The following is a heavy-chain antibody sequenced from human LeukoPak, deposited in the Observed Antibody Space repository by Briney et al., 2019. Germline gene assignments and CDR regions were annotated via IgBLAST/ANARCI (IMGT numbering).Heavy chain of an antibody. D-gene: IGHD5-18*01. J-gene: IGHJ4*02. Sequence: GASVKVSCKASGYTFTGYYMHWVRQAPGQGLEWMGWINPNSGGTNYAQKFQGRVTMTRDTSISTAYMELSRLRSDDTAVYYCAREASKYTATVTGREDFDYWGQGTLVTVSS. CDR1: GYTFTGYY. CDR2: INPNSGGT. V-gene: IGHV1-2*02. CDR3: AREASKYTATVTGREDFDY.